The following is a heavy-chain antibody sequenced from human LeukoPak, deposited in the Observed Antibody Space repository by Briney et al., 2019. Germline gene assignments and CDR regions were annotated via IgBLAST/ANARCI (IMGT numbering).Heavy chain of an antibody. CDR3: AKRGAEVGTTVAPGDY. Sequence: SGGPLRLSCAASGFTFSSYAMNWVRQAPGKGLEWVSAISGNGYAYYADSVKGRFTISRDNSKNTLYLQMSSLRAEDTAVYYCAKRGAEVGTTVAPGDYWGQGTLLTVSS. CDR2: ISGNGYA. J-gene: IGHJ4*02. CDR1: GFTFSSYA. V-gene: IGHV3-23*01. D-gene: IGHD1-26*01.